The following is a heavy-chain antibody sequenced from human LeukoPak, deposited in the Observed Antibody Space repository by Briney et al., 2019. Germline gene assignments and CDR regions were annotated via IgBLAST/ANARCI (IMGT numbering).Heavy chain of an antibody. J-gene: IGHJ5*02. CDR2: ISGSGGTT. CDR3: VRPTGNCSAAGCYGGIDP. Sequence: EAGGSLRLSCAASGFTFDDFAMHWVRQAPGKGLEWVSAISGSGGTTYYADSVKGRFTISRDNSKNTLYLQMNSLRAEDTGVYYCVRPTGNCSAAGCYGGIDPWGQGTLVTVSS. D-gene: IGHD2-15*01. CDR1: GFTFDDFA. V-gene: IGHV3-23*01.